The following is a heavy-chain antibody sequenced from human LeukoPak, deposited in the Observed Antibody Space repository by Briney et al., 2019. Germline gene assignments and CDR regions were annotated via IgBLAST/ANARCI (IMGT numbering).Heavy chain of an antibody. CDR1: GGSISSHY. CDR2: IYYSGST. V-gene: IGHV4-59*11. D-gene: IGHD3-22*01. Sequence: SETLSLTCTVSGGSISSHYWSWIRQPPGKGLEWIGYIYYSGSTNYNPSLKSRVTISVDTSKNQFSLKLSSVTAADTAVYYCARDGAHYYDSSGYYYRAWYFDLWGRGTLVTVSS. J-gene: IGHJ2*01. CDR3: ARDGAHYYDSSGYYYRAWYFDL.